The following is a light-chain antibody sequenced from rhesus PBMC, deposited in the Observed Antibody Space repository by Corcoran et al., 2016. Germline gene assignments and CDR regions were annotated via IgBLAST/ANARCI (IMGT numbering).Light chain of an antibody. CDR2: GAS. CDR3: LQHSNWPWT. J-gene: IGKJ1*01. CDR1: QSVSSS. V-gene: IGKV3-24*01. Sequence: EIVMTQSPATLSLSPGERATLSCRASQSVSSSLAWYQQKPGHAPRLLIYGASSRATGIPDRGSGSGSWTDCTITISSLDPEDVAVLYCLQHSNWPWTFGQGTKVEIK.